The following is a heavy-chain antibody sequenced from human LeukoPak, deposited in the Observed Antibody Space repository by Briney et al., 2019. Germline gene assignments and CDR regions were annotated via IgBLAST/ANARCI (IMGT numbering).Heavy chain of an antibody. Sequence: PPGGSLRLSCAASGFTFDDYAMHWVRQAPGKGLEWVSGISWNSGSIGYADSVKGRFTISRDNAKNSLYLQMNSLRAEDTALYYCAKDPRVRTGATITRGFFDSWGQGTLVTVSS. J-gene: IGHJ4*02. CDR3: AKDPRVRTGATITRGFFDS. D-gene: IGHD5-12*01. CDR2: ISWNSGSI. CDR1: GFTFDDYA. V-gene: IGHV3-9*01.